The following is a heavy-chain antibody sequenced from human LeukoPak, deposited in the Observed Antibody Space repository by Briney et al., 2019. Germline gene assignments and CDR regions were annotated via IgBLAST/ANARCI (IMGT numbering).Heavy chain of an antibody. V-gene: IGHV5-51*01. J-gene: IGHJ4*02. D-gene: IGHD6-19*01. Sequence: GESLKISCKGSGYTFNSYWIGWVCQMPGAGLEWMGIIYPGDSDTRYSPSFQGQVTISADKSISTAYLQWSSLKASDSAMYYCARRYGSALYGVFDYWGQGTLVIVSS. CDR1: GYTFNSYW. CDR2: IYPGDSDT. CDR3: ARRYGSALYGVFDY.